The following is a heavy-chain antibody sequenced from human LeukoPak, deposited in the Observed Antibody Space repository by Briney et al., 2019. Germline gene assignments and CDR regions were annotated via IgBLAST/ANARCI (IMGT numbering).Heavy chain of an antibody. CDR1: GVSLSGYY. J-gene: IGHJ4*02. CDR2: INHSGST. D-gene: IGHD2-21*02. CDR3: ARGQFDSIVVVTDY. Sequence: SETLSLTCAVYGVSLSGYYWSWIRQPPGKGLEWIGEINHSGSTNYNPPLKSRVTISVDTSKNQFSLKLSSVTAADTAVYYCARGQFDSIVVVTDYWGQGTLVTVSS. V-gene: IGHV4-34*01.